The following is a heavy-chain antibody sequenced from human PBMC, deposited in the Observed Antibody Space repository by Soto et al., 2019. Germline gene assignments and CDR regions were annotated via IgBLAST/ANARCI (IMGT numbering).Heavy chain of an antibody. Sequence: GGSLRLSCAASGFTFSSYAMSWVRQAPGKGLEWVSAISGSGGSTYYADSVKGRFTISRDNSKNTLYLQMNSLRAEDTAVYYCAKHPLRVGAIRIKGYYYGMDVWGQGTTVTVSS. D-gene: IGHD1-26*01. CDR3: AKHPLRVGAIRIKGYYYGMDV. J-gene: IGHJ6*02. CDR2: ISGSGGST. V-gene: IGHV3-23*01. CDR1: GFTFSSYA.